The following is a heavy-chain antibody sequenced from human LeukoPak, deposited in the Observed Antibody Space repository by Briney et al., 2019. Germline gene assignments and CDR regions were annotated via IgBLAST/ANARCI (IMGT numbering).Heavy chain of an antibody. CDR1: GYTFSSYA. J-gene: IGHJ5*02. Sequence: GGSLRLSCEGSGYTFSSYAMHWVRQAPGKGLEYVSAISSDGRITYYANFVKGRFTISRDNSKNTLYLQMGSLRTEDTAVYYCARDLKYSSSWDNWFDPWGQGTLVTVSS. D-gene: IGHD6-13*01. V-gene: IGHV3-64*01. CDR2: ISSDGRIT. CDR3: ARDLKYSSSWDNWFDP.